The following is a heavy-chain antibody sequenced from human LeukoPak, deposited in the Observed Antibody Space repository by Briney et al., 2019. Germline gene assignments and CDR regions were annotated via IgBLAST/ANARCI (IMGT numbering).Heavy chain of an antibody. Sequence: GGSLRLSCAASGFTVSSNYMSWVRQAPGKGLEWVSVIYSGGSTYFADSVKGRCTISRDNSNNTLYLQMNNLRTEDTAVYYCARGLQQQQILGDYYYGMDVWGQGTTVTVSS. CDR1: GFTVSSNY. CDR3: ARGLQQQQILGDYYYGMDV. D-gene: IGHD6-13*01. CDR2: IYSGGST. J-gene: IGHJ6*02. V-gene: IGHV3-53*01.